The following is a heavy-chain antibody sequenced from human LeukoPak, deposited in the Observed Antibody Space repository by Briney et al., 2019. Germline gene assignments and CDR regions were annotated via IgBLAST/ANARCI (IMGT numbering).Heavy chain of an antibody. V-gene: IGHV4-4*07. CDR3: ARGRYCSADICSGGDAFDI. J-gene: IGHJ3*02. D-gene: IGHD2-15*01. Sequence: PSETLSLTCTVSGGSISSYYWSWIRQPAGKGLEWIGRIYNSGSTNYNTNYNPSLTSRVTMSVDTSKNQFSLKLSSVTAADTAVYYCARGRYCSADICSGGDAFDIWGQGTMVSVSS. CDR2: IYNSGST. CDR1: GGSISSYY.